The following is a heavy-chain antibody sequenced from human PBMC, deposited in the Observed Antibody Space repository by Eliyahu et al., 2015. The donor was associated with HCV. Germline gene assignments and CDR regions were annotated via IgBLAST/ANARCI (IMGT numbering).Heavy chain of an antibody. J-gene: IGHJ4*02. D-gene: IGHD4-17*01. V-gene: IGHV3-73*01. Sequence: EVQLVESGGGLVQPGGSLKLSCAASGFTFSGSAMHWVRQASGKGLGWVGRIRSKANSYATAYAASVKGRFTISRDDSKNTAYLQMNSLKTEDTAVYYCTRSGDSTGYWGQGTLVTVSS. CDR2: IRSKANSYAT. CDR3: TRSGDSTGY. CDR1: GFTFSGSA.